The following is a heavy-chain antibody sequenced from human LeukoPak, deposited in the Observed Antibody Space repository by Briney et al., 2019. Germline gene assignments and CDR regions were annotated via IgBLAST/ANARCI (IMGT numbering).Heavy chain of an antibody. CDR1: GFTFSSYS. Sequence: GGSLRLSCAASGFTFSSYSMNWVRQAPGKGLEWVSSISGSSSYIYYADSVKGRFTISRDNAKNSLYLQMNSLRAEDTAVYYCARVSSGWYPDYWGQGTLVTVSS. D-gene: IGHD6-19*01. V-gene: IGHV3-21*01. CDR3: ARVSSGWYPDY. J-gene: IGHJ4*02. CDR2: ISGSSSYI.